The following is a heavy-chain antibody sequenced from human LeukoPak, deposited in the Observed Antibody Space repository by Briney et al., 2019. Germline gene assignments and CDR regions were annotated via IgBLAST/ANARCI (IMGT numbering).Heavy chain of an antibody. CDR2: INHSGST. D-gene: IGHD3-16*01. CDR3: ATYKYDYVWGNQHFDY. J-gene: IGHJ4*02. Sequence: SETLSLTCAVYGGSFSGYYWSWIRQPPGKGLEWIGEINHSGSTNYNPSLKSRVTISVDTSKNQFSLKLSSVTAADTAVYYCATYKYDYVWGNQHFDYWGQGTLVAVSS. V-gene: IGHV4-34*01. CDR1: GGSFSGYY.